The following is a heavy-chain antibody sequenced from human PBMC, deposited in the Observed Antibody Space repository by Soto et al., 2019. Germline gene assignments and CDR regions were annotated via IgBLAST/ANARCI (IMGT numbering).Heavy chain of an antibody. Sequence: ASVKVSCKASGGTFSSYAISWVRQAPGQGLEWMGGIIPIFGTANYAQKFQGRVTITADESKSTAYMELSRLRSEDTAVYYCARGWGYDSYTYYYAYWGQGTLLTVSS. CDR2: IIPIFGTA. CDR1: GGTFSSYA. D-gene: IGHD3-22*01. CDR3: ARGWGYDSYTYYYAY. J-gene: IGHJ4*02. V-gene: IGHV1-69*13.